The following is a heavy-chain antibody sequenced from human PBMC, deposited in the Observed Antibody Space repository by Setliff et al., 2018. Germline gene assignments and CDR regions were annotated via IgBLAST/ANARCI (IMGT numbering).Heavy chain of an antibody. CDR1: GGTFSSYA. CDR2: IIPIFGTA. V-gene: IGHV1-69*13. J-gene: IGHJ4*02. Sequence: SVKVSCKASGGTFSSYAISWVRQAPGQGLEWMGGIIPIFGTANYAQKFQGRVTITADESTSTAYMELSSLRSDDTAIYYCARLSASVVSPVDHWGQGTLVTVSS. CDR3: ARLSASVVSPVDH.